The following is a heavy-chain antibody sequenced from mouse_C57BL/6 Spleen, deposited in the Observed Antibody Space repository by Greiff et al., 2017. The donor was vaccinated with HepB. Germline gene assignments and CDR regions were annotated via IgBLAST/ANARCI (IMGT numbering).Heavy chain of an antibody. CDR2: IDPSDSYT. CDR1: GYTFTSYW. Sequence: QVQLQQSGAELVRPGTSVKLSCKASGYTFTSYWMHWVKQRPGQGLEWIGVIDPSDSYTNYNQKFKGKATLTVDTSSSTAYMQLSSLTSEDSAVYYCARSLLRDFDYWGQGTTLTVSS. V-gene: IGHV1-59*01. D-gene: IGHD1-1*01. CDR3: ARSLLRDFDY. J-gene: IGHJ2*01.